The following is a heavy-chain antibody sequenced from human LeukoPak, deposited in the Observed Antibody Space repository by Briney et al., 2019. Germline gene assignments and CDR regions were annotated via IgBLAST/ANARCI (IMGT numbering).Heavy chain of an antibody. Sequence: ASLKVSCKASGYTLTGYYMHWVRQAPGQGLEWMGWINPNSGGTNYAQKFQGRVTMTRDTSISTAYMELSRLRSDDTAVYYCARDRGYCSSTSCYRSTIWFDPWGQGTLVTVSS. CDR2: INPNSGGT. CDR3: ARDRGYCSSTSCYRSTIWFDP. J-gene: IGHJ5*02. D-gene: IGHD2-2*02. CDR1: GYTLTGYY. V-gene: IGHV1-2*02.